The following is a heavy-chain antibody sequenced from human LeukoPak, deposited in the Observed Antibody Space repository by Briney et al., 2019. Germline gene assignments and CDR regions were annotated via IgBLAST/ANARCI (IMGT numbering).Heavy chain of an antibody. CDR2: ISASGSAT. CDR1: GFIFSNYG. V-gene: IGHV3-23*01. J-gene: IGHJ4*02. CDR3: ARGFYPDRTMIVVVVDY. Sequence: GGSLRLSCAASGFIFSNYGMNWVRQAPGKGLEWVAAISASGSATSYADSVRGRFTISRDNSKSTTYLQMNSLRAEDTAVYYCARGFYPDRTMIVVVVDYWGQGSLVTVSS. D-gene: IGHD3-22*01.